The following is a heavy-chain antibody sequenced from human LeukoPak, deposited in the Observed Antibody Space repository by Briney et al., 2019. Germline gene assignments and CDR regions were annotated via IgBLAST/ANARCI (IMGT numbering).Heavy chain of an antibody. CDR3: ARDSSAIADNWFDP. CDR1: GGSICSYY. D-gene: IGHD2-2*02. V-gene: IGHV4-59*01. CDR2: LYNCATT. Sequence: SETLSLTCTVSGGSICSYYWSWIRQPPGKGLEWIGYLYNCATTNYNPSLKSRVTISVDTSKNQFSLNLSSVTAADTAVYYCARDSSAIADNWFDPRGQGTLVTVSS. J-gene: IGHJ5*02.